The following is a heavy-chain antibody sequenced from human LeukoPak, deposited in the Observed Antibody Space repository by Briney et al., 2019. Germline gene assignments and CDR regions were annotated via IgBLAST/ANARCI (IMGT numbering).Heavy chain of an antibody. CDR2: INPKTGDT. CDR1: GYTFTGQY. J-gene: IGHJ6*02. CDR3: ARGYYGMDV. Sequence: ASVKVSCKASGYTFTGQYLYWARQTPGQGLEWMGWINPKTGDTDSAQNIQGRVTMTRDTSITTVYMELSSLTSDDTAVYYCARGYYGMDVWGQGTTVTVSS. V-gene: IGHV1-2*02.